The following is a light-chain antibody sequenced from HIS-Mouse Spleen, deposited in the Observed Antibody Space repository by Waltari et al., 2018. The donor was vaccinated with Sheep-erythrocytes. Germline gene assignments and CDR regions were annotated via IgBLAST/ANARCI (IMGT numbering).Light chain of an antibody. Sequence: SYELTQPPSVSVSPGQTASITCSGDNLGDKYACWYQQKPGQSPVLVIYQDSKRPSGIPERFARSNSGNTATLTISGTQAMDEADYYCQAWDSSTAVFGGGTKLTVL. CDR2: QDS. CDR3: QAWDSSTAV. CDR1: NLGDKY. J-gene: IGLJ2*01. V-gene: IGLV3-1*01.